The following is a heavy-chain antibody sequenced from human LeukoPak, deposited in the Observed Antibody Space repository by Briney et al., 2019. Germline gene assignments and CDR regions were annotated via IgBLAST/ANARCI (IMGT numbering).Heavy chain of an antibody. CDR2: INPNSGGT. D-gene: IGHD3-16*02. J-gene: IGHJ4*02. CDR3: AREYYDYVWGSYRSLGY. Sequence: GASVKVSCKASGYTFTGYYMHWVRQAPGQGLEWRGWINPNSGGTNYAQKLQGRVTMTRDTSISTAYMELSRLRSDDTAVYYCAREYYDYVWGSYRSLGYWGQGTLVTVSS. V-gene: IGHV1-2*02. CDR1: GYTFTGYY.